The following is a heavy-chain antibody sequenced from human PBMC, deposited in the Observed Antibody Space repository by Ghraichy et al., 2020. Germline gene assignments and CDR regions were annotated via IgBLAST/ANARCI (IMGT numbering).Heavy chain of an antibody. J-gene: IGHJ3*02. D-gene: IGHD5-12*01. CDR3: ARRGYGNAFDI. CDR1: GGSISSFTSY. Sequence: SETLSLTCTVSGGSISSFTSYWGWIRQPPGKGLEWIGSVPNSGSTYYNSSLKSRVTISVDTSKNQFSLNLSSVTAADTAVYYCARRGYGNAFDIWGQGALVPVSS. CDR2: VPNSGST. V-gene: IGHV4-39*01.